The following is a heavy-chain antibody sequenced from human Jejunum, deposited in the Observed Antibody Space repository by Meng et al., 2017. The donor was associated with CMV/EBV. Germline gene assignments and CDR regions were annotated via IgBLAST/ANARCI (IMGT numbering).Heavy chain of an antibody. CDR3: ARGQDEYKLGNN. CDR1: GGSFSGYY. CDR2: IHPSGST. V-gene: IGHV4-34*01. D-gene: IGHD2/OR15-2a*01. J-gene: IGHJ4*02. Sequence: CAVYGGSFSGYYWSWIRQPPGKGLEWIGEIHPSGSTHYNTFLKSRVTMSIDTSKNQISLNLNSVTAADTALYFCARGQDEYKLGNNLGQGTLVTVSS.